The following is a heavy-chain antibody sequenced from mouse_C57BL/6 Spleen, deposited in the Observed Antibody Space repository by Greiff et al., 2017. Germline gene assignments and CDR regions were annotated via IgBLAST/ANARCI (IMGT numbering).Heavy chain of an antibody. CDR3: ASEGDYYGSTYV. CDR1: TSYW. CDR2: IDPNSGGT. V-gene: IGHV1-72*01. D-gene: IGHD1-1*01. J-gene: IGHJ1*03. Sequence: VKPGASVKLSFTSYWMHWVKQRPGRGLEWIGRIDPNSGGTKYNEKFKSKATLTVDKPSSTAYMQLSSLTSEDSAVYYCASEGDYYGSTYVWGTGTTVTVSS.